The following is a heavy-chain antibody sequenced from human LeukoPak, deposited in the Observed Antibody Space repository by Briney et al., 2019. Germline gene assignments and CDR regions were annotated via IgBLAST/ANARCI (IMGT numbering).Heavy chain of an antibody. J-gene: IGHJ4*02. CDR2: INSDGSIT. V-gene: IGHV3-74*01. Sequence: GGSLRLSCAASGFTFSSHWMHWVRHAPGKGLVWVSRINSDGSITSYADSVKGRFTISRDNAKDTLYLQMNSLRAEDAAVYYCASPMWDTAIHDYWGQGTLVTVSS. CDR1: GFTFSSHW. CDR3: ASPMWDTAIHDY. D-gene: IGHD5-18*01.